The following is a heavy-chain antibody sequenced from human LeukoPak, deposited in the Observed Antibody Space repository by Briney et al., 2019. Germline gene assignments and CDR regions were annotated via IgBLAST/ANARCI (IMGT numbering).Heavy chain of an antibody. CDR3: AKFHGSGSTNWFDP. Sequence: GGSLRLSCAASGFTVSSNYMSWVRQAPGKGLEWVSVIYSGGSTYYADSVKGRFTISRDNSKNTLYLQMNSLRAEDTAVYYCAKFHGSGSTNWFDPWGQGTLVTVSS. CDR2: IYSGGST. J-gene: IGHJ5*02. V-gene: IGHV3-66*01. D-gene: IGHD3-10*01. CDR1: GFTVSSNY.